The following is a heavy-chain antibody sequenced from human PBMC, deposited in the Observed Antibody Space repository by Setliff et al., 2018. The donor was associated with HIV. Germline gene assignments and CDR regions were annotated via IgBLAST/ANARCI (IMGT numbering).Heavy chain of an antibody. CDR3: ASARIPTGGTSTSFDY. CDR1: GFSFSNYA. CDR2: VIRGGHNT. J-gene: IGHJ4*02. D-gene: IGHD1-1*01. V-gene: IGHV3-23*01. Sequence: GGSLRLSCAASGFSFSNYAMSWVRQAPGKGLEWVSSVIRGGHNTFYADSVKGRFTISRDNSKDTLYLQLNSLRPEDTAVYYCASARIPTGGTSTSFDYWGQGALVTVSS.